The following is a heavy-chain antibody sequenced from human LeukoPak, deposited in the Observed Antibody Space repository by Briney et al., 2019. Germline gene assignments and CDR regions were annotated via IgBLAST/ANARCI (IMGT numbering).Heavy chain of an antibody. V-gene: IGHV1-2*02. CDR2: INTKGRRT. J-gene: IGHJ5*02. CDR3: ARADFIDAGPYLIGP. Sequence: AXVTVSCKTSGYSFTDYYIHWVRQAPGQGLEWMGWINTKGRRTSSARKFQGRVTMTRDPSITTVYMDMAWLTSDDTAIYFCARADFIDAGPYLIGPWGQGTLVTVSS. CDR1: GYSFTDYY. D-gene: IGHD3-3*01.